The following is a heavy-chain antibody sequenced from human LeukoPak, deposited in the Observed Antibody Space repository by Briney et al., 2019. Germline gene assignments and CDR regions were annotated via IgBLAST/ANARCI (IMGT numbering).Heavy chain of an antibody. CDR2: ISGSGGST. D-gene: IGHD2-2*01. CDR3: ASRYIVVVPAAFDY. V-gene: IGHV3-23*01. Sequence: GGSLRLSCAASGFTFSSYAMSWVRQAPGKGLEWVSAISGSGGSTYYADSVKGRYTISRDNSKNTLYLQMNSLRAEDTAVYYCASRYIVVVPAAFDYWGQGTLVTVSS. J-gene: IGHJ4*02. CDR1: GFTFSSYA.